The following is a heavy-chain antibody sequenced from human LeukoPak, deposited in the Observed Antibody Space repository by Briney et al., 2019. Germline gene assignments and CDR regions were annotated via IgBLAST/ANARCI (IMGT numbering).Heavy chain of an antibody. Sequence: SQTLSLTCTVSGGSISSGGYYWSWIRQPPGKSLEWIGYIYHSGSTYYNPSLKSRVTISVDRSKNQFSLKLSSVTAADTAVYYCARDRAETGSLDYWGQGTLVTVSS. D-gene: IGHD3-9*01. J-gene: IGHJ4*02. V-gene: IGHV4-30-2*01. CDR1: GGSISSGGYY. CDR2: IYHSGST. CDR3: ARDRAETGSLDY.